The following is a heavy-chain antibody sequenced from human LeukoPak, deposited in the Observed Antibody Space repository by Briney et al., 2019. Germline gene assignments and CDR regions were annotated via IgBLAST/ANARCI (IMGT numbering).Heavy chain of an antibody. CDR2: INIDGSIT. CDR1: GFSVNNYW. J-gene: IGHJ2*01. D-gene: IGHD3-22*01. Sequence: PGGSLRLSCAASGFSVNNYWMHWVRQAPGKGLVWVSRINIDGSITNYADSVKGRFTISRDNAKNSLFLQMNFLRAEDTAVYYCAGSDTIGYSPREWDYWYFDLWGRGTLVTVSS. CDR3: AGSDTIGYSPREWDYWYFDL. V-gene: IGHV3-74*01.